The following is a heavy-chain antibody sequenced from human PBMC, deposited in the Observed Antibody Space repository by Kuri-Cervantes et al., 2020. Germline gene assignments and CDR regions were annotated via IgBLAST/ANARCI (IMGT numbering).Heavy chain of an antibody. Sequence: ASVKVSCKASGYTFTSYYMHWVRQAPGQGLEWMGIINPSGGSTSYAQKFQGRVTMTRDTSTSTVYMELSSLRSEDTAVYYCARDWPDYYYYYGMDVWGQGTTVTVSS. CDR1: GYTFTSYY. CDR3: ARDWPDYYYYYGMDV. J-gene: IGHJ6*02. CDR2: INPSGGST. V-gene: IGHV1-46*01.